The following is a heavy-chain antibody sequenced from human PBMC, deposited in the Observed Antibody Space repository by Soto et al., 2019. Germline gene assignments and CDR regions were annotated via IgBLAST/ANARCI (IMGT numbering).Heavy chain of an antibody. J-gene: IGHJ5*02. CDR1: GGTFSSYA. V-gene: IGHV1-69*13. D-gene: IGHD2-15*01. CDR3: ARESSGGSCCGWFDP. Sequence: GASVKVSCKASGGTFSSYAISWVRQAPGQGLEWMGGIIPIFGTANYAQKFQGRVTITADESTSTAYMELSSLRSEDTAVYYCARESSGGSCCGWFDPWGQGTLVTVPQ. CDR2: IIPIFGTA.